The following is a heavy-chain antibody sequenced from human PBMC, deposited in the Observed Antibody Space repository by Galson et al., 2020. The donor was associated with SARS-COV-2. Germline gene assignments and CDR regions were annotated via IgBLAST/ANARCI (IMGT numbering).Heavy chain of an antibody. CDR2: IDWDDDK. Sequence: SGPTLVKPTQTLTLTCTFSGFSLSSSGMRVSWIRQPPGKALEWLARIDWDDDKFYSTSLKTRLTISKDTSKNQVVLTMTNMDPVDTATYYCARIPGKPNRYYFDYWGQGTLVTVSS. J-gene: IGHJ4*02. CDR3: ARIPGKPNRYYFDY. V-gene: IGHV2-70*04. CDR1: GFSLSSSGMR. D-gene: IGHD3-10*01.